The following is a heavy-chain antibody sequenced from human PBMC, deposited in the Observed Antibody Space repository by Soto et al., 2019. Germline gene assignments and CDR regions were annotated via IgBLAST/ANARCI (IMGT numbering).Heavy chain of an antibody. CDR1: GFTVSSNY. CDR2: IYSGGST. Sequence: GGSLRLSCAASGFTVSSNYMSWVRQAPGKGLEWVSVIYSGGSTYYADSVKGRFTISRDNSKNTLYLQMNSLRAEDTAVYYCAREGCTNGVCPLTDAFDIWGQGTMVTVSS. V-gene: IGHV3-66*01. CDR3: AREGCTNGVCPLTDAFDI. J-gene: IGHJ3*02. D-gene: IGHD2-8*01.